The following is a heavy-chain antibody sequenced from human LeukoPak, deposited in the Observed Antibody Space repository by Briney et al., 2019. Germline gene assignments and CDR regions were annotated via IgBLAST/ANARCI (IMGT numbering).Heavy chain of an antibody. CDR1: GYIFTDCY. CDR2: INPSGGNT. D-gene: IGHD3-9*01. Sequence: ASVKVSCEASGYIFTDCYMHWVRQAPGQGLEWMGIINPSGGNTNYAQKFQGRITMTRDTSTNTVYMELSSLRSEDTAVYFCARDQGLTGYFDYWGQGTLVTVSS. J-gene: IGHJ4*02. CDR3: ARDQGLTGYFDY. V-gene: IGHV1-46*01.